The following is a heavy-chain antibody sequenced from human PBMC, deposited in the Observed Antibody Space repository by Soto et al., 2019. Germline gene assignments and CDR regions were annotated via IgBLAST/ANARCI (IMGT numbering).Heavy chain of an antibody. CDR1: GGTFSSYA. V-gene: IGHV1-69*06. CDR2: IIPIFGTA. Sequence: GASVKVSCKASGGTFSSYAISWVRQAPGQGLEWMGGIIPIFGTANYAQKFQGRVTITADKSTSTAYMELSSLRSEDTAVYYCARPRTESHSSGWYGILDYWGQGTLVTVSS. D-gene: IGHD6-19*01. J-gene: IGHJ4*02. CDR3: ARPRTESHSSGWYGILDY.